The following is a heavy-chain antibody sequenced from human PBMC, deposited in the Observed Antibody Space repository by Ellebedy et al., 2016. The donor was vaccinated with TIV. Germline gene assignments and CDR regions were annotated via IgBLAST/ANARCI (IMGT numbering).Heavy chain of an antibody. V-gene: IGHV3-21*01. CDR1: GLTFSSYS. J-gene: IGHJ5*02. CDR2: ISSSSSYI. D-gene: IGHD4-17*01. CDR3: ARDGGDYGDYSLDP. Sequence: GGSLRLSXAASGLTFSSYSMNWVRQAPGKGLEWVSSISSSSSYIYYADSVKGRFTISRDNAKNSLYLQMNSLRAEDTAVYYCARDGGDYGDYSLDPWGQGTLVTVSS.